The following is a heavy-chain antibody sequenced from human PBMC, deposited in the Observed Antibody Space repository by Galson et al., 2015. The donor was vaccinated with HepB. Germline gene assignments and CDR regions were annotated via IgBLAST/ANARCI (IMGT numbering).Heavy chain of an antibody. CDR3: AREGCSSTSCYTAFDY. J-gene: IGHJ4*02. V-gene: IGHV1-2*02. D-gene: IGHD2-2*02. CDR1: GYTFTGYY. CDR2: INPNSGGT. Sequence: SVKVSCKASGYTFTGYYMHWVRQAPGQGLEWMGWINPNSGGTNYAQKFQGRVTMTRDTSISTAYMELSRLGSDDTAVYYCAREGCSSTSCYTAFDYWGQGTLVTVSS.